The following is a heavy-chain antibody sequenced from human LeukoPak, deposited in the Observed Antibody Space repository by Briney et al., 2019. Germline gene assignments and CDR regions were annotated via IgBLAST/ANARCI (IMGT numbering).Heavy chain of an antibody. Sequence: GGSLRLSCAASGFTFSSYGMHWVRQAPGKGLEWVAVIWSDGSDKYYADSVKGRFTISRDNSKNTLSLQMNSLRAEDTAVYYCARGGTWIQLCDYWGQGTLVTVSS. CDR3: ARGGTWIQLCDY. V-gene: IGHV3-33*08. CDR2: IWSDGSDK. J-gene: IGHJ4*02. D-gene: IGHD5-18*01. CDR1: GFTFSSYG.